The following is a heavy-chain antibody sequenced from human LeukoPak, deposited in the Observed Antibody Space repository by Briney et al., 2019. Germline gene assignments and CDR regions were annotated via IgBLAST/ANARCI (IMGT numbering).Heavy chain of an antibody. V-gene: IGHV3-21*01. D-gene: IGHD3-10*01. CDR1: GFTFSSYS. CDR3: ARGLTIEHWFDP. CDR2: ISGSSGYI. J-gene: IGHJ5*02. Sequence: GGSLRLSCAASGFTFSSYSMNWVRQAPGKGLEWVSSISGSSGYIYYADSVKGRFTISRDNAKNSLYLQMNSLRAEDTAVYYCARGLTIEHWFDPWGQGTLVTVSS.